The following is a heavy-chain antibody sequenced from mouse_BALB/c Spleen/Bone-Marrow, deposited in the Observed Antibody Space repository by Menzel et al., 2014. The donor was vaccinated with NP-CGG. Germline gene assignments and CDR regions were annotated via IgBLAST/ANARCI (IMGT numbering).Heavy chain of an antibody. CDR1: GYTFTSYW. J-gene: IGHJ4*01. Sequence: QVQLKQSGAELAKPGASVKMSCKASGYTFTSYWMHWVKQRPGLGLEWIGYINPSTGYTEYNQKFKDKATLTADKSSSTAYMQLSSLTSEDSAVYYCARQITTVDYAMDYWGQGTSVTVSS. V-gene: IGHV1-7*01. CDR2: INPSTGYT. D-gene: IGHD1-1*01. CDR3: ARQITTVDYAMDY.